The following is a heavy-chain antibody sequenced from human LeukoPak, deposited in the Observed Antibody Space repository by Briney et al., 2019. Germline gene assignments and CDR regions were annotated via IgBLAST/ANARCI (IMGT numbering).Heavy chain of an antibody. CDR3: ARGSTSGWPDYFDY. J-gene: IGHJ4*02. D-gene: IGHD6-19*01. Sequence: GGSLRLSCAASGFTLSSYWMHWVRQPPGKGLVWVSRINGDGSSTPYANSVKGRFTISRDNAKNTLYLQMHSLRADDTAVYYCARGSTSGWPDYFDYWGQGSVVTVSS. CDR1: GFTLSSYW. CDR2: INGDGSST. V-gene: IGHV3-74*01.